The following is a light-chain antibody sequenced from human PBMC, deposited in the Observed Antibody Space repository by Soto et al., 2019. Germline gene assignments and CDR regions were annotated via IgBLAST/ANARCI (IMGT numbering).Light chain of an antibody. J-gene: IGKJ1*01. CDR3: QQYGSSPTT. CDR1: QSVFNNH. V-gene: IGKV3-20*01. Sequence: EIVLTQSPGTLSLSPGERATLSCRASQSVFNNHIGWYQQKPGQAPRRLIFGASFRATGIPDRFSGSGSGTDFTLTISRLEPADFAVYYWQQYGSSPTTFGQGTKVEIK. CDR2: GAS.